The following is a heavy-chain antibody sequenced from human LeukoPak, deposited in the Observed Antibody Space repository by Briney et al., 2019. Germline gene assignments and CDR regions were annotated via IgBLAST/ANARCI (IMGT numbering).Heavy chain of an antibody. CDR2: ISSSGSTI. V-gene: IGHV3-48*03. CDR3: ARVGLVGATDY. D-gene: IGHD1-26*01. Sequence: HPGGSLRLSCAASGFTFSSYEMNWVRQAPGKGLEWVSYISSSGSTIYYADSVKGRFTISRDNAKNSLYLQMNSLRAEDTAVYYCARVGLVGATDYWGQGTLVTVSS. J-gene: IGHJ4*02. CDR1: GFTFSSYE.